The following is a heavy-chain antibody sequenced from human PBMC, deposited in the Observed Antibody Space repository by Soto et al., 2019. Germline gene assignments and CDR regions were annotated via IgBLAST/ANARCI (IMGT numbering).Heavy chain of an antibody. CDR3: ASDPGISSGWVSHSYFDY. D-gene: IGHD6-19*01. V-gene: IGHV3-33*01. CDR2: IWFDGSDK. CDR1: GFTFNTYG. Sequence: GSLSLSCAVSGFTFNTYGMHWVRQAPGKGLEWVAVIWFDGSDKYYADSVKGRFTISRDNSKNALYLQMNSLSAEDTAVYFCASDPGISSGWVSHSYFDYRSEGT. J-gene: IGHJ4*02.